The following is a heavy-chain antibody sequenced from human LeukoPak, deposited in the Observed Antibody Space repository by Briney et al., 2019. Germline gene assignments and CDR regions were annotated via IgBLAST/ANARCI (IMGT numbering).Heavy chain of an antibody. CDR3: ASLEGYYYDSSGTDAFDI. CDR1: GYTFTSYG. Sequence: ASVKVSCKASGYTFTSYGISWVRHAPGQGLEWIGWISAYNGNTNYAQKLQGRVTMTTDTSTSTAYMELRSLRSDDTAVYYCASLEGYYYDSSGTDAFDIWGQGTMVTVSS. J-gene: IGHJ3*02. V-gene: IGHV1-18*01. D-gene: IGHD3-22*01. CDR2: ISAYNGNT.